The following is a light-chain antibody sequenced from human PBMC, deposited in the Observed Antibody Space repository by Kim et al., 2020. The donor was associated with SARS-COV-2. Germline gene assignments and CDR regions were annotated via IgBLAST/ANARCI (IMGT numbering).Light chain of an antibody. CDR2: GAS. J-gene: IGKJ1*01. Sequence: ASVGDRVTITCRASQGINNDLAWYQQKPGKVPNLLIYGASALQTGVPSRFSGRGSGTDFTLTINSLQPEDVAIYYCQKYNSAPWTFGQGTKVDIK. CDR3: QKYNSAPWT. CDR1: QGINND. V-gene: IGKV1-27*01.